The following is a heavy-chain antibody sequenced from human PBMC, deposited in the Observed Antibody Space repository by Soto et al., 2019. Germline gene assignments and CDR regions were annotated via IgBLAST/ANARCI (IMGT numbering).Heavy chain of an antibody. CDR2: IIPIFGTA. J-gene: IGHJ6*02. V-gene: IGHV1-69*13. D-gene: IGHD7-27*01. CDR1: GGTFSSYA. Sequence: SVKVSCKASGGTFSSYAISWVRQAPGQGLEWMGGIIPIFGTANYAQKFQGRVTITADESTSTAYMELSSLRSEDTAVYYCATVRGTGDLALGYYGMDVWGQGTTVTVSS. CDR3: ATVRGTGDLALGYYGMDV.